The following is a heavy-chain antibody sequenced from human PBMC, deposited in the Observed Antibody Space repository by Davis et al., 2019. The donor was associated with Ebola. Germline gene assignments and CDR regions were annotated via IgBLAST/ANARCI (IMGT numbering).Heavy chain of an antibody. CDR1: GSPLRRYS. V-gene: IGHV4-59*01. CDR2: IYYSGST. CDR3: ATLPEYSYDRDY. Sequence: SETLSLPCTVPGSPLRRYSWSWIRQPPGKGLEWIGYIYYSGSTNYNPSLKIRVTISVDTSKNQFPLKLSSVTAADTAVYYCATLPEYSYDRDYWGQGTLVTVSS. D-gene: IGHD5-18*01. J-gene: IGHJ4*02.